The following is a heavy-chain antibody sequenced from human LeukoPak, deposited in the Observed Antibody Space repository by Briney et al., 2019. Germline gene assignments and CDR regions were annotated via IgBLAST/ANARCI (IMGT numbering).Heavy chain of an antibody. D-gene: IGHD3-22*01. J-gene: IGHJ4*02. CDR1: GGSFSGYY. Sequence: SETLSLTCAVYGGSFSGYYWSWIRQPPGKGLEWIGEINHSGNTNYNPSLKSRVTISVETSKNQFSLKLSSVTAADTAVYYCARDYYDISGPPGDYQAGFDYWGQGTLVTVSS. CDR2: INHSGNT. V-gene: IGHV4-34*01. CDR3: ARDYYDISGPPGDYQAGFDY.